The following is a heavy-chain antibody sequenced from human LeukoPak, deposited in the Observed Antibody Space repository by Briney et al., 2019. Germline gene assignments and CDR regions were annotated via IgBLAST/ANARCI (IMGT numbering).Heavy chain of an antibody. CDR1: GFIFNSYD. D-gene: IGHD3-16*01. Sequence: GGSLRLSCAASGFIFNSYDMDWVRQAPGKGLEWVASISTYSTYIKYGDSVKGRFTISRDNANSSLSMQMNSLKVEDTAVYYCVREGGPYSHYYYMDVWGKGTTVAVSS. J-gene: IGHJ6*03. CDR3: VREGGPYSHYYYMDV. CDR2: ISTYSTYI. V-gene: IGHV3-21*01.